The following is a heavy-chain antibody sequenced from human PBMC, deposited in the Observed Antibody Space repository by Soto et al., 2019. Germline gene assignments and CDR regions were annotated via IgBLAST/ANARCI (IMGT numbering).Heavy chain of an antibody. V-gene: IGHV1-69*06. CDR2: IIPISGAA. J-gene: IGHJ4*02. CDR3: ARDMTSTVVPYFDF. CDR1: GCTFSNYV. D-gene: IGHD2-2*01. Sequence: SVKVSCKAAGCTFSNYVVNWVRKAPGQGLEWMGRIIPISGAANYAQKFQGRVTITADKSTSTSYMELSSLRYEDTDVYYCARDMTSTVVPYFDFWGQGTLVTVSS.